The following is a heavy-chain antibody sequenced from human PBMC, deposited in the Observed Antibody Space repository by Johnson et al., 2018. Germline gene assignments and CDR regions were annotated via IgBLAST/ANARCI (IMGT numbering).Heavy chain of an antibody. V-gene: IGHV3-23*04. J-gene: IGHJ3*02. CDR1: GFTFSSYA. Sequence: EVQLVESGGGLVQPGGSLRLACAASGFTFSSYAMSWVRQAPGKGLEWVSAISGSGGSTYYADSVKGRFTISRDNSKNTLYLQMNSLRAEDTAVYYCAKDEVHGSGGSCLDAFDIWGQGTMVTVSS. CDR3: AKDEVHGSGGSCLDAFDI. CDR2: ISGSGGST. D-gene: IGHD2-15*01.